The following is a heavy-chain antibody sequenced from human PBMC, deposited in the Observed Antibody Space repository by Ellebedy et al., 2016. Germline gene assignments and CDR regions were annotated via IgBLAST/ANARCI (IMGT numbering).Heavy chain of an antibody. Sequence: GGSLRLSXAASGFTVSSNYMSWVRQAPGKGLEWVSVIYSGGSTYYADSVKGRFTISRHNSKNTLYLQMNSLRAEDTAVYYCAKDRVYGRPINWFDPWGQGTLVTVSS. D-gene: IGHD5/OR15-5a*01. CDR3: AKDRVYGRPINWFDP. V-gene: IGHV3-53*04. J-gene: IGHJ5*02. CDR1: GFTVSSNY. CDR2: IYSGGST.